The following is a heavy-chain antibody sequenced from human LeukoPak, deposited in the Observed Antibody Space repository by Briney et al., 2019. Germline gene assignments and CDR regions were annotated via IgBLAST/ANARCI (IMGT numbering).Heavy chain of an antibody. J-gene: IGHJ5*02. V-gene: IGHV1-8*01. Sequence: GASVKVFCKASGYTFTRYDINWARQATGQGLEWMGWMNPDSGNTGYEQKFQGRVTMTRNTSISTAYMELSSLRSGDTAVYYCARGREGITIFGVVIVPSNWFDPWGQGTLVTVSS. CDR1: GYTFTRYD. CDR3: ARGREGITIFGVVIVPSNWFDP. CDR2: MNPDSGNT. D-gene: IGHD3-3*01.